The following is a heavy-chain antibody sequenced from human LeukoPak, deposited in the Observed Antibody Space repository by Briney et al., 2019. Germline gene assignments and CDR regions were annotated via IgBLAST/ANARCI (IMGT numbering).Heavy chain of an antibody. CDR1: GGSFSGYY. CDR2: INHSGST. V-gene: IGHV4-34*01. Sequence: SETLSLTCAVYGGSFSGYYWSWIRQPPGKGLECIGEINHSGSTNYNPSLKSRVTISVDTSKNQFSLKLSSVTAADTAVYHCARYKSGTQFGYYYYYYMDVWGKGTTVTVSS. CDR3: ARYKSGTQFGYYYYYYMDV. D-gene: IGHD1-26*01. J-gene: IGHJ6*03.